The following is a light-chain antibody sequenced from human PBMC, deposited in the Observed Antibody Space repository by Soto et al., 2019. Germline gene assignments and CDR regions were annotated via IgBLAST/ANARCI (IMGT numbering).Light chain of an antibody. CDR1: QSVSSN. J-gene: IGKJ5*01. CDR3: QQRSNWPIT. Sequence: IVMTQSPATLSVSPGERAILCCRASQSVSSNLAWYQQKPDQATRLLIYGASTRDTGIPDRVSGSGSGTEVTRTISSLQSEDFAVYECQQRSNWPITFGQGTRLEIK. CDR2: GAS. V-gene: IGKV3-15*01.